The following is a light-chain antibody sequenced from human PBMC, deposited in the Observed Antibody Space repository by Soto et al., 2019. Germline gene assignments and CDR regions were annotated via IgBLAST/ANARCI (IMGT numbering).Light chain of an antibody. CDR2: GAS. V-gene: IGKV3-20*01. CDR3: QLYASSLT. J-gene: IGKJ5*01. CDR1: QSVGGGD. Sequence: EIVLTQSPGTLSLSPGERVTLSCRASQSVGGGDLAWYQQRPGQAPRLVIYGASSRATGIPDRFSGSGSGTDFTLTIGRLEPEDFAVYYCQLYASSLTFCQGTRLEIK.